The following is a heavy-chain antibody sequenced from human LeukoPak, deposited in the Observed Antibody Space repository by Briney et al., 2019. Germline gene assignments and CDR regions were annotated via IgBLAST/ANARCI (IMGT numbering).Heavy chain of an antibody. D-gene: IGHD3-22*01. CDR3: ARGLRPYSSGYYFGCFGS. J-gene: IGHJ4*02. V-gene: IGHV1-69*05. CDR1: GGTFSSYA. Sequence: ASVKVSCKASGGTFSSYAISWVRQAPGQGLEWMGGIIPIFGTANYAQKFQGRVTITTDESTSTAYMELSSLRSEDTAVYYCARGLRPYSSGYYFGCFGSWGQGTLVTVSS. CDR2: IIPIFGTA.